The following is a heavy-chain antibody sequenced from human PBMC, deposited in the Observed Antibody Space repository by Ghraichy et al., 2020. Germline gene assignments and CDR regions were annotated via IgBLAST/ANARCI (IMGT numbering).Heavy chain of an antibody. CDR1: GFTFSSYD. CDR2: IGTAGDP. CDR3: ARGGHDSSGYYPEPLDY. J-gene: IGHJ4*01. Sequence: LSLTCAASGFTFSSYDMHWVRQATGKGLEWVSAIGTAGDPYYPGSVKGRFTISRENAKNSLYLQMNSLRAGDTAVYYCARGGHDSSGYYPEPLDYWGQEPWSPSPQ. D-gene: IGHD3-22*01. V-gene: IGHV3-13*05.